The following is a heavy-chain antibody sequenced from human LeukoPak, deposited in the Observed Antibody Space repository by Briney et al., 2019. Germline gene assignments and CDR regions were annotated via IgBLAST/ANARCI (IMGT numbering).Heavy chain of an antibody. Sequence: PGGSLRLSCAASGFTFSSYAMSWVRQAPEKGLEWVSSITGSGGSTYYADSVKGRFTISRDNSKNTLYMQMDSLRAEDTAVYYCAKSAAGSSGSLLHYWGQGTLVTVSS. V-gene: IGHV3-23*01. J-gene: IGHJ4*02. CDR3: AKSAAGSSGSLLHY. D-gene: IGHD3-10*01. CDR2: ITGSGGST. CDR1: GFTFSSYA.